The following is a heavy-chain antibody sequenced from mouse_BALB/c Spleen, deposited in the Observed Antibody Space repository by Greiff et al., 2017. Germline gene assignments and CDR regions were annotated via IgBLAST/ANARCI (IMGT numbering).Heavy chain of an antibody. J-gene: IGHJ3*01. CDR3: ARHSLAWFAY. V-gene: IGHV5-12-1*01. CDR1: GFAFSSYD. CDR2: ISSGGGST. Sequence: EVQLVESGGGLVKPGGSLKLSCAASGFAFSSYDMSWVRQTPEKRLEWVAYISSGGGSTYYPDTVKGRFTISRDNAKNTLYLQMSSLKSEDTAMYYCARHSLAWFAYWGQGTLVTVSA.